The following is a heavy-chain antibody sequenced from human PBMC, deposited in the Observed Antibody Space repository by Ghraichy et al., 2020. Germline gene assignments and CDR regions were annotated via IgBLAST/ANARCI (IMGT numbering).Heavy chain of an antibody. J-gene: IGHJ4*02. V-gene: IGHV3-11*04. CDR2: ISSTSNTI. CDR3: ARGRGYYDF. D-gene: IGHD5-12*01. Sequence: GGSLRLSCAGSGFSFSDYYMTWVRQAPGKGLEWVSYISSTSNTIHYADSVKGRFTISRDNAKNSLYLQMNSLTAEDTAVYYCARGRGYYDFWGQGTLVTVSS. CDR1: GFSFSDYY.